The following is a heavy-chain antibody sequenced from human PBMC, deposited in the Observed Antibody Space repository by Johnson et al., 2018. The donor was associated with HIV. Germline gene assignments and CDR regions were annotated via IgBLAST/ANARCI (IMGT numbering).Heavy chain of an antibody. J-gene: IGHJ3*02. CDR3: ARAGGAVRVNGFDM. V-gene: IGHV3-30-3*01. CDR1: GFTFSSSA. Sequence: QVQLVESGGGVVQPGKSLRLSCAASGFTFSSSAMHWVRQAPGQGLQWVALISYDGSIKYFADSVKGRFTISRDNSKNTVFLQMDSLRGEDTALYYCARAGGAVRVNGFDMWGQGTMVTVSS. CDR2: ISYDGSIK. D-gene: IGHD6-19*01.